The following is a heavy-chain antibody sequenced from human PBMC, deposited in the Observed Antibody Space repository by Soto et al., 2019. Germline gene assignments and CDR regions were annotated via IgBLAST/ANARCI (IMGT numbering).Heavy chain of an antibody. Sequence: SXTLSLTCTIYGGSFSSYYSSWIRQPPGKGLEWIGEINDSGSTNYNPSLKSRVTISVHTSKNQFSLRLSSVTAADMAVYYCASIKWLRSVLPVDYWGQGTLVTAPQ. J-gene: IGHJ4*02. V-gene: IGHV4-34*01. CDR1: GGSFSSYY. CDR3: ASIKWLRSVLPVDY. D-gene: IGHD5-12*01. CDR2: INDSGST.